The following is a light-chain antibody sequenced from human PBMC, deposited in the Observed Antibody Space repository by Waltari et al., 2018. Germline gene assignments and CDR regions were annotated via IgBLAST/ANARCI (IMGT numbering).Light chain of an antibody. V-gene: IGLV3-21*03. CDR2: DDR. CDR3: QVWDTGTVV. Sequence: SYVLTQAPSVSVAPGKAATITCGGNYIESKDVHWYQQKPGQAPVLVVYDDRGRPSGVPQRFSGSTSGNTATLTISRVEAGDEADYYCQVWDTGTVVFGPGTKLSVL. CDR1: YIESKD. J-gene: IGLJ1*01.